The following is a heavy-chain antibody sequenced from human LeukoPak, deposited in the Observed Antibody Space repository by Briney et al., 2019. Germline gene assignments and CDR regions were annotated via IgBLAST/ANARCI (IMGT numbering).Heavy chain of an antibody. CDR2: IIPIFGTA. D-gene: IGHD2-15*01. V-gene: IGHV1-69*05. Sequence: GASVKVSCKASGGTFSSYAISWVRQAPGQGLEWMGGIIPIFGTANYAQKFQGRVTITTDESTSTAYMELSSLRSEDTAVYYCARGKRVIRSGGSSAGYWGQGTLVTVSS. CDR1: GGTFSSYA. CDR3: ARGKRVIRSGGSSAGY. J-gene: IGHJ4*02.